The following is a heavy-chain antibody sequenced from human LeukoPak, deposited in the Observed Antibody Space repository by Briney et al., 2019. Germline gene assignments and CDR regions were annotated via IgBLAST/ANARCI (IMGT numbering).Heavy chain of an antibody. CDR3: AREYYDFWSGYYRSDYYYGMDV. Sequence: PGGSLRLSCAASGFTFSSYGMHWVRQAPGKGLVWAAVIWYDGSNKYYADSVKGRFTISRDNSKNTLYLQMNSLRAEDTAVYYCAREYYDFWSGYYRSDYYYGMDVWGQGTTVTVSS. V-gene: IGHV3-33*01. CDR2: IWYDGSNK. CDR1: GFTFSSYG. D-gene: IGHD3-3*01. J-gene: IGHJ6*02.